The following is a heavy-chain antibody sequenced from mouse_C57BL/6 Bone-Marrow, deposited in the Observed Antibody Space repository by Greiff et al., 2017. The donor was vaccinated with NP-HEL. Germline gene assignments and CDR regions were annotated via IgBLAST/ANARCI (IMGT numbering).Heavy chain of an antibody. V-gene: IGHV2-9-1*01. CDR3: ARSNWDVGPYWYFDV. CDR2: IWTGGGT. J-gene: IGHJ1*03. CDR1: GFSLTSYA. Sequence: VHLVESGPGLVAPSQSLSITCTVSGFSLTSYAISWVRQPPGKGLEWLGVIWTGGGTNYNSALKSRLSISKDNSKSQVFLKMNSLQTDDTARYYCARSNWDVGPYWYFDVWGTGTTVTVSS. D-gene: IGHD4-1*01.